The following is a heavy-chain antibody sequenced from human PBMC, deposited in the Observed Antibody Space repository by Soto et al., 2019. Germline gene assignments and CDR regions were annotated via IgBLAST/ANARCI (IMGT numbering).Heavy chain of an antibody. J-gene: IGHJ6*02. CDR2: IYYSAST. D-gene: IGHD6-13*01. Sequence: SATQSLTRTFSGASISYGGYYWRRVPQHPGKGLEWIGYIYYSASTYYNPSLKSRVTISVDTSKNQFSLKLSSVTAADTAVYYCARAGGQQLDYYYYYGMDVWGQGTTVT. CDR1: GASISYGGYY. CDR3: ARAGGQQLDYYYYYGMDV. V-gene: IGHV4-31*02.